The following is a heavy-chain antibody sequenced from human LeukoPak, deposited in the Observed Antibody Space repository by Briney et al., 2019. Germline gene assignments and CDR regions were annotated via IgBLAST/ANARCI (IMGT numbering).Heavy chain of an antibody. V-gene: IGHV4-61*02. J-gene: IGHJ4*02. CDR3: ARADFWSGYYSHFDY. D-gene: IGHD3-3*01. CDR1: GGSISSGSYY. CDR2: IYTSGST. Sequence: SQTLSLTCTVSGGSISSGSYYWSWIRQPAGKGLEWIGRIYTSGSTNYNPSLKSRVTISVDTSKNQFSLKLSSVTAADTAVYYCARADFWSGYYSHFDYWGQGTLVTVSS.